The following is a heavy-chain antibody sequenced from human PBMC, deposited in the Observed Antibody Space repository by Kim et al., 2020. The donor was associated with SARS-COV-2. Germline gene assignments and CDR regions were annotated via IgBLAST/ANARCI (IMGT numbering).Heavy chain of an antibody. Sequence: NPPLRSRVTISVDKSKRQFSLKLSSVTAADTAVYYCARASMVRGVNWFDPWGQGTLVTVSS. V-gene: IGHV4-4*02. J-gene: IGHJ5*02. D-gene: IGHD3-10*01. CDR3: ARASMVRGVNWFDP.